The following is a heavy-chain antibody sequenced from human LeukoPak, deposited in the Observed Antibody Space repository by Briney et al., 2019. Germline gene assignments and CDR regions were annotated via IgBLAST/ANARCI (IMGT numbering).Heavy chain of an antibody. V-gene: IGHV3-48*02. CDR2: ISTSGSTI. D-gene: IGHD4-17*01. CDR1: GFTFSSYS. CDR3: ARGYYGDYTFDY. J-gene: IGHJ4*02. Sequence: GGSLRLSCAASGFTFSSYSMNWVRQAPGKGLEWVSYISTSGSTIYYADSVKGRFTISRDNAKNSLYLQMNSLRDEDTAVYYCARGYYGDYTFDYWGQGTLVTVSS.